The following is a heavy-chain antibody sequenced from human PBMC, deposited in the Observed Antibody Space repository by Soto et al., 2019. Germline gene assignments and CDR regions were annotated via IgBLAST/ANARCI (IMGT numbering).Heavy chain of an antibody. CDR1: GGSVRRGNYY. J-gene: IGHJ4*02. CDR3: TRAPVSGSYCFDF. D-gene: IGHD1-26*01. CDR2: IFHTGTT. Sequence: SETLSLTCTVSGGSVRRGNYYWGWVRQPPGKGLEWIGYIFHTGTTNYNPSLKSRVTISLDTSMNQFSLKLSSVTPADTAVYYCTRAPVSGSYCFDFWGQGTPVTVSS. V-gene: IGHV4-61*01.